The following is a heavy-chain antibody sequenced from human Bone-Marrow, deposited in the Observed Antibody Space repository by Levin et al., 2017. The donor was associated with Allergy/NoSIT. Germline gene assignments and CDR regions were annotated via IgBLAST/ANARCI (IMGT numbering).Heavy chain of an antibody. CDR2: IIPILGVA. J-gene: IGHJ3*02. CDR3: AKDRGGLTGVVFDI. Sequence: SVKVSCKASGDIFSRYSITWVRQAPGQGLEWMGRIIPILGVANYAQNFQGRTTITADKSTSTAYMELNSLRSEDTAIFYCAKDRGGLTGVVFDIWGQGTMVTVSS. D-gene: IGHD7-27*01. V-gene: IGHV1-69*04. CDR1: GDIFSRYS.